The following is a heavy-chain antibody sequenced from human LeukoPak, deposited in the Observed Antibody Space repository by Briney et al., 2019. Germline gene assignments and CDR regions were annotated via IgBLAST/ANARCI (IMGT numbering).Heavy chain of an antibody. D-gene: IGHD2-2*01. V-gene: IGHV1-18*01. J-gene: IGHJ4*02. CDR2: ISGNNDNP. CDR3: ARDGTSTDDY. CDR1: GYTFSNFG. Sequence: ASVKVSCKASGYTFSNFGISWVRQAPGQGLEWMGWISGNNDNPNYGQKFQGRFTVTTDSSTSTAYMELRNLRSDDTAVYYCARDGTSTDDYWGQGTLVTVSS.